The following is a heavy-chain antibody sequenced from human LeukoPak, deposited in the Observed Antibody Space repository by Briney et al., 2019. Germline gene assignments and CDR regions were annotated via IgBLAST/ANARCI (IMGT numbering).Heavy chain of an antibody. D-gene: IGHD3-10*01. J-gene: IGHJ5*02. CDR3: AREGGSGIYHRFAP. CDR2: IKQDGTEK. CDR1: GFTFSSYW. Sequence: AGGSLRLSCVASGFTFSSYWMSWVRQAPGEGLEWVANIKQDGTEKNYVDSVKGRFTISRDNAKNSLYLQMNSLRAEDTAVYYCAREGGSGIYHRFAPWGQGPLATVSS. V-gene: IGHV3-7*01.